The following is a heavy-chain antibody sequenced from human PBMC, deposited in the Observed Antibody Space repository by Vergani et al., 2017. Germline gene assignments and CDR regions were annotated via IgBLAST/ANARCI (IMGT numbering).Heavy chain of an antibody. CDR3: ANSVIAGNVGVAYFGMDV. Sequence: QVQILQSGGGVVQPGGSLRLSCTLSGFTLNTYGIHWVRQAPGKGLEWVSFIRYDGSSEYYGDSVKGRFTISRDKSQNTVNLQMNSLRTEDTAVYFCANSVIAGNVGVAYFGMDVWGRETMVTVSS. J-gene: IGHJ6*02. D-gene: IGHD2/OR15-2a*01. CDR2: IRYDGSSE. CDR1: GFTLNTYG. V-gene: IGHV3-30*02.